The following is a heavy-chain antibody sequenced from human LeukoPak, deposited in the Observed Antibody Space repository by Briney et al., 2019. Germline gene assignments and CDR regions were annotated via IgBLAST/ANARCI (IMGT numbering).Heavy chain of an antibody. CDR3: ARERYCSGGSCYALGY. CDR2: ISRSGSTI. CDR1: GFIFSDYY. J-gene: IGHJ4*02. Sequence: GGSLRLSCAASGFIFSDYYMSWIRQAPGKGLEWVSYISRSGSTIYYADSVKGRFTSSRDNAKNSLYLQMNSLRAEDTAVYYCARERYCSGGSCYALGYWGQGTLVTVSS. D-gene: IGHD2-15*01. V-gene: IGHV3-11*01.